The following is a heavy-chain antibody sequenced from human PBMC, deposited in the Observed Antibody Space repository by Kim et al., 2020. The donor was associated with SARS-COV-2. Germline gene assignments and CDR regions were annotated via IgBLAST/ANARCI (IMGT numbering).Heavy chain of an antibody. CDR1: GYTFTGYY. CDR2: INPNSGGT. V-gene: IGHV1-2*02. D-gene: IGHD1-26*01. J-gene: IGHJ3*02. Sequence: ASVKVSCKASGYTFTGYYMHWVRQAPGQGLEWMGWINPNSGGTNYAQKFQGRVTMTRDTSISTAYMELSRLRSDDTAVYYCARGHSPPPGARGWWELLPGHDAFDIWGQGTMVTVSS. CDR3: ARGHSPPPGARGWWELLPGHDAFDI.